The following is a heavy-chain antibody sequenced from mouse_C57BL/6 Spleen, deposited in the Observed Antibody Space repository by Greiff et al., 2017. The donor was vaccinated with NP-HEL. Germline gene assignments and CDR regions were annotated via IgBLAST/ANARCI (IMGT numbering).Heavy chain of an antibody. CDR1: GFSLTSYA. V-gene: IGHV2-9-1*01. CDR2: IWTGGGT. CDR3: ARNWDSNYEKNYFDY. Sequence: QVQLQQSGPGLVAPSQSLSITCTVSGFSLTSYAISWVRQPPGKGLEWLGVIWTGGGTNYNSALKSRLSISKDNSKSQVFLKMNSLQTDDTARYYCARNWDSNYEKNYFDYWGQGTTLTVSS. D-gene: IGHD2-5*01. J-gene: IGHJ2*01.